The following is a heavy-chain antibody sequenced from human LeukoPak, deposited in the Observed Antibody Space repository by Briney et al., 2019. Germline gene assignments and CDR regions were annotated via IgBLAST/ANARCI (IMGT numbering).Heavy chain of an antibody. CDR2: IKQDGSEK. J-gene: IGHJ4*02. CDR3: ARDGEYYDFWSGYSLFDY. D-gene: IGHD3-3*01. V-gene: IGHV3-7*01. Sequence: PGGSLRLSCAASGFTFSSYWMSWVRQAPGKGLEWVANIKQDGSEKYYVDSVKGRFTISRDNAKNSLYLQMNSLRAEDTAVYYCARDGEYYDFWSGYSLFDYWGQGTLVTVSS. CDR1: GFTFSSYW.